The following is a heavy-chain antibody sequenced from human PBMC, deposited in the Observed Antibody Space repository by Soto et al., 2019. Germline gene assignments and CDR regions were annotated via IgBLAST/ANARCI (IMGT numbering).Heavy chain of an antibody. CDR2: IYYSGST. J-gene: IGHJ3*02. CDR3: AREGYCSSTSCYGADAFDI. CDR1: GGSISSGGYY. V-gene: IGHV4-31*03. Sequence: QVQLQESGPGLVKPSQTLSLTCTVSGGSISSGGYYWSWIRQHPGKGLEWIGYIYYSGSTYYNPYLKSRVTISVDTSKNQFSLKLSSVTAADTAVYYCAREGYCSSTSCYGADAFDIWGQGTMVTVSS. D-gene: IGHD2-2*01.